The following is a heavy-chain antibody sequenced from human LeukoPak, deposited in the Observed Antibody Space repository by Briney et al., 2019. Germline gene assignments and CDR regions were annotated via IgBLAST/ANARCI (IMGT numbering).Heavy chain of an antibody. J-gene: IGHJ4*02. CDR3: AREGSGYDLCGGDCYYFDY. D-gene: IGHD2-21*02. Sequence: GASVKVSCKASGGTFSSYAISWVRQAPGQGLEWMGGIIPIFGTANYAQKFQGRVTITADESTSTAYMELSSLRSEDTAVHYCAREGSGYDLCGGDCYYFDYWGQGTLVTVSS. CDR1: GGTFSSYA. CDR2: IIPIFGTA. V-gene: IGHV1-69*13.